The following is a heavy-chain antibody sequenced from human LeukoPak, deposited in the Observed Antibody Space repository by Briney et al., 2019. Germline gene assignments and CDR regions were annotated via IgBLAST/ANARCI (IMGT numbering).Heavy chain of an antibody. V-gene: IGHV3-23*01. J-gene: IGHJ4*02. CDR2: ISGNGGST. CDR1: GFTFSIYA. D-gene: IGHD4-17*01. CDR3: ATHDFGDYRDYFDC. Sequence: PGGSLRLFCAASGFTFSIYAMSWVRQSPGKGLEWVSSISGNGGSTYYADSVKGRFTISRDNSKNTLYLQMTSLRAEATAVYYCATHDFGDYRDYFDCWGQGTLVTVSS.